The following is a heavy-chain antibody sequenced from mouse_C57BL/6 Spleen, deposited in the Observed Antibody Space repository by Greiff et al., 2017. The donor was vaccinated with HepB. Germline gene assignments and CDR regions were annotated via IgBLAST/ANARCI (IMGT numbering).Heavy chain of an antibody. Sequence: QVQLQQSGAELMKPGASVKLSCKATGYTFTGYWIEWVKQRPGHGLEWIGEILPGSGSTNYNEKFKGKATFTADTSSNTAYMQLSSLTTEDSAIYYCARYPIRRFITTGDYAMDYWGQGTSVTVSS. V-gene: IGHV1-9*01. CDR2: ILPGSGST. CDR3: ARYPIRRFITTGDYAMDY. CDR1: GYTFTGYW. D-gene: IGHD1-1*01. J-gene: IGHJ4*01.